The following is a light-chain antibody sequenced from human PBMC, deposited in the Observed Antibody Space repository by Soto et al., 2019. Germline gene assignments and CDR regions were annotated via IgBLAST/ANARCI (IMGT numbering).Light chain of an antibody. CDR1: SSDVGGYNY. Sequence: SVLTQPASLSGSPGQSITISCTGNSSDVGGYNYVSWYQQHPGKAPKLMIYDVSNRPSGVSNRFSGSKSGNTASLTISGLQAEDEADYYCSSYTSSSTLLFGGGTQLTVL. V-gene: IGLV2-14*01. CDR3: SSYTSSSTLL. J-gene: IGLJ2*01. CDR2: DVS.